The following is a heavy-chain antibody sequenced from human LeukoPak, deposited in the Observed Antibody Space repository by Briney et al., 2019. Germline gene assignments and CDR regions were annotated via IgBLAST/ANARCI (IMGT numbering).Heavy chain of an antibody. CDR2: IKSKTDGGTT. CDR3: TTTYVADPYYFDY. V-gene: IGHV3-15*01. D-gene: IGHD3-10*02. J-gene: IGHJ4*02. Sequence: GGSLRLSCAASGFTFSSYAMSWVRQAPGKGLEWVGRIKSKTDGGTTDYAAPVKGRFTISRDDSKNTLYLQMNSLKTEDTAVYYCTTTYVADPYYFDYWGQGTLVTVSS. CDR1: GFTFSSYA.